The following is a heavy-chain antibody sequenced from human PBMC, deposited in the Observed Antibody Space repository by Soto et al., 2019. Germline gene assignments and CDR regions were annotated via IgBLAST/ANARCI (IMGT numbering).Heavy chain of an antibody. D-gene: IGHD3-10*01. Sequence: SETLSLTCAVYGGSFSGYYWSWIRQPPGKGLEWIGEINHSGSTNYNPSLKSRVTISVDTSKNQFSLKLSSVTAADTAVYYCARSGGYYYGSGSYPAALVYWGQGTLVTVSS. V-gene: IGHV4-34*01. CDR1: GGSFSGYY. CDR3: ARSGGYYYGSGSYPAALVY. CDR2: INHSGST. J-gene: IGHJ4*02.